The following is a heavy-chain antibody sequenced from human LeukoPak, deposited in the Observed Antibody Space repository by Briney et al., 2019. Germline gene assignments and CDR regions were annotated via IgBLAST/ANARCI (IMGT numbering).Heavy chain of an antibody. CDR3: ARVFSTAAGTGMDV. D-gene: IGHD6-13*01. CDR2: IWYDGSNK. V-gene: IGHV3-33*01. J-gene: IGHJ6*02. CDR1: GFTFSSYG. Sequence: GGSLRLSCAASGFTFSSYGMHWVRQAPGKGLEWVAVIWYDGSNKYYADSVKGRFTISRDISKNTLYLQMNSLRAEDTAVYYCARVFSTAAGTGMDVWGQGTTVTVSS.